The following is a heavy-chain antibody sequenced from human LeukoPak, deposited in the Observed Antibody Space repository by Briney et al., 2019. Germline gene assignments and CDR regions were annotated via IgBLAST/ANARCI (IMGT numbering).Heavy chain of an antibody. CDR1: GGTFSEFD. CDR3: AREDSRSAVDP. Sequence: GASVKVSCKASGGTFSEFDISWVRQAPGQGLEWMGVIIPGSGTNYVDNLQGRLTITADESTNTAYMELRSLRSDDTAVYYCAREDSRSAVDPWGQGTLVTVSS. J-gene: IGHJ5*02. D-gene: IGHD2-21*01. CDR2: IIPGSGT. V-gene: IGHV1-69*13.